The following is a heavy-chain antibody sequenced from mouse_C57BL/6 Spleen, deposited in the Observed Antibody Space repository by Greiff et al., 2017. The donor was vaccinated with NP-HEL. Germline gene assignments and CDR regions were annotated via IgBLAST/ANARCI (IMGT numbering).Heavy chain of an antibody. CDR2: INPYNGDT. V-gene: IGHV1-20*01. CDR3: ARDDDYAFAY. D-gene: IGHD2-4*01. J-gene: IGHJ3*01. CDR1: GYSFTGYF. Sequence: VQLKESGPELVKPGDSVKISCKASGYSFTGYFMNWVMQSHGKSLEWIGRINPYNGDTFYNQKFKGKATLTVDKSSSTAHMELRSLTSEDSAVYYCARDDDYAFAYWGQGTLVTVSA.